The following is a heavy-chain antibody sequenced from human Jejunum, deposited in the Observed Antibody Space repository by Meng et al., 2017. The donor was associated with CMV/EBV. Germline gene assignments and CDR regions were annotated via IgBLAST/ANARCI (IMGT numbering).Heavy chain of an antibody. J-gene: IGHJ4*02. CDR2: ISPRGNFM. Sequence: ASRFKISTETMNGVRQAPGKGLEWVASISPRGNFMYYADSVKGRFTISRDNAKNSLYLQMHSLRGDDTAVYYCARESMSRNYFDYWGQGMPVTVSS. CDR3: ARESMSRNYFDY. D-gene: IGHD2/OR15-2a*01. CDR1: RFKISTET. V-gene: IGHV3-21*01.